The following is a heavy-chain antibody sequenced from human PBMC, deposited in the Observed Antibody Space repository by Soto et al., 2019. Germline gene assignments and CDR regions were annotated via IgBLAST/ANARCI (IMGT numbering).Heavy chain of an antibody. CDR1: GFMFSCYW. Sequence: VHLVESGGGLVEPGGSLRLSCEASGFMFSCYWMSWVRQAPGEGLEWVANIKQDGSEIHYLESVEGRFTIFRDNARRSLYLQMNSLRAEDTAVYFCATYSGSYFPVGHDRWGQGTLVVVSS. CDR3: ATYSGSYFPVGHDR. CDR2: IKQDGSEI. J-gene: IGHJ4*02. D-gene: IGHD3-10*01. V-gene: IGHV3-7*01.